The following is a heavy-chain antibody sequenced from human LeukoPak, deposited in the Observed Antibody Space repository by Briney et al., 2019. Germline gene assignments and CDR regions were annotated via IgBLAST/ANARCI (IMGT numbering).Heavy chain of an antibody. Sequence: GSLRLSCAASGFTFSDYYMSWIRQPPGKGLEWIGSIYYSGSPYYNPSLKSRVTISVDTSKKQFSLKLSSVTAADTAVYYCARGVGTKWGRGILVTVSS. CDR2: IYYSGSP. J-gene: IGHJ4*02. D-gene: IGHD1-1*01. CDR3: ARGVGTK. V-gene: IGHV4-38-2*01. CDR1: GFTFSDYY.